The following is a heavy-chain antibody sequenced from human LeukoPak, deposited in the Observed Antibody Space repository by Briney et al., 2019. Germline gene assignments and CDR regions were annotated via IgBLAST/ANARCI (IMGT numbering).Heavy chain of an antibody. V-gene: IGHV4-39*07. J-gene: IGHJ4*02. Sequence: SETLSLTCNVSGGSISSSSYYWGWIRQPPGKGLEWIGEINHSGSTNYNPSLKSRVTISVDTSKNQFSLRLSSVTAADTAVYYCARGGFYCGGDCYVDYWGQGTLVTVSS. CDR3: ARGGFYCGGDCYVDY. D-gene: IGHD2-21*02. CDR2: INHSGST. CDR1: GGSISSSSYY.